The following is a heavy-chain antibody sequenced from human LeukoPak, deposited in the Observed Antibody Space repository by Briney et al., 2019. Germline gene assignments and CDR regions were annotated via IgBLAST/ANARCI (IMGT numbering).Heavy chain of an antibody. Sequence: SETLSLTCTVSGGSISSSGFYWGWIRKPPGKWLEWIGTTYYNWSTYYNPSLKSRVTISVDTSKNQFSLKLSSVTAADTAVYYCARHAALDTKRGWNNHNWFDPWGQGTLVTVSS. CDR2: TYYNWST. CDR3: ARHAALDTKRGWNNHNWFDP. J-gene: IGHJ5*02. D-gene: IGHD5-18*01. CDR1: GGSISSSGFY. V-gene: IGHV4-39*01.